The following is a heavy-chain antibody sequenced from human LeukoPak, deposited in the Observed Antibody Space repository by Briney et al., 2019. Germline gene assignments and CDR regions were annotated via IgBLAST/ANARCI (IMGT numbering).Heavy chain of an antibody. CDR2: IYSGGST. Sequence: GGSLRLSCAASGFTVSSNYMSWVRQAPGKGLEWVSVIYSGGSTYYADSVKGRFTISRDNAMNTLYLQMNSLRAEDTAVYYCAMVRGYYYHGLDVWGQGTTVTVSS. D-gene: IGHD3-10*01. J-gene: IGHJ6*02. CDR1: GFTVSSNY. V-gene: IGHV3-53*01. CDR3: AMVRGYYYHGLDV.